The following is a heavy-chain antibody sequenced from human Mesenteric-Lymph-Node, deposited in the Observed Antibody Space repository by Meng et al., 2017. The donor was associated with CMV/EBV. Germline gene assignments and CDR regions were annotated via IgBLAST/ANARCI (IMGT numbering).Heavy chain of an antibody. J-gene: IGHJ4*02. Sequence: SETLSLTCTVSGDSVSGGSYYWTWIRQAPGKGLEWIGEINHSGSTNYNPSLKSRVTILVDTSKKQFSLKLSSVTAADTAVYYCTRGFAGGGHSVFSDSWGQGTLVTVSS. V-gene: IGHV4-61*01. CDR3: TRGFAGGGHSVFSDS. D-gene: IGHD3-16*01. CDR1: GDSVSGGSYY. CDR2: INHSGST.